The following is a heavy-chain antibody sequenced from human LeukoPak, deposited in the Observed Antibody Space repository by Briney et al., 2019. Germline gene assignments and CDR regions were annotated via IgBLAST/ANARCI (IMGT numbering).Heavy chain of an antibody. Sequence: GGSLRLSCAASGFTFSHYYMGWIRQAPGKGLEWVSYITDSGSSIHYADSVKGRFAMPRDNAKNSLYLQMNSLRAEDTAVYYCARDLAVAGYWGQGTLVTVSS. D-gene: IGHD6-19*01. CDR2: ITDSGSSI. CDR1: GFTFSHYY. CDR3: ARDLAVAGY. V-gene: IGHV3-11*01. J-gene: IGHJ4*02.